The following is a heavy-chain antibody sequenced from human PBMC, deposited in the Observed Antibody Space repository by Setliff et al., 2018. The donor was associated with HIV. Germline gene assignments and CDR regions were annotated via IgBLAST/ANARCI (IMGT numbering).Heavy chain of an antibody. CDR3: AKHRYYDILFDP. V-gene: IGHV4-59*08. CDR2: IYYSGST. J-gene: IGHJ5*02. CDR1: GGSISNYY. D-gene: IGHD3-9*01. Sequence: SETLSLTCTVSGGSISNYYWSRIRQPPGKGLEWIGYIYYSGSTNYNPSLKSRVTILVDSSRNQFSLRLSSVTAADTAVYYCAKHRYYDILFDPWGQGTLVTVSS.